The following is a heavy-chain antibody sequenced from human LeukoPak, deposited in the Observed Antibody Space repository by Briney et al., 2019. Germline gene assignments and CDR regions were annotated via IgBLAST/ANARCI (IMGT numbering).Heavy chain of an antibody. CDR2: VYGTGST. CDR3: ARYDSRGSASTRFDY. V-gene: IGHV4-38-2*01. Sequence: SETLSLTCAVSGYSLGKNYYWGWIRQPPGKGLEGIGRVYGTGSTSYNPSLMNRVTMSVDTSKNHFSLKLTSVTAADTAVYYCARYDSRGSASTRFDYWGQGILVTISS. D-gene: IGHD3-16*01. CDR1: GYSLGKNYY. J-gene: IGHJ4*02.